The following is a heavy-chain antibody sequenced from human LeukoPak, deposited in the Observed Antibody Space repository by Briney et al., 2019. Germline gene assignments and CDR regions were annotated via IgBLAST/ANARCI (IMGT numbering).Heavy chain of an antibody. CDR1: GFTFNSYP. D-gene: IGHD4/OR15-4a*01. Sequence: GGSLRLSCSASGFTFNSYPVHWVRQAPGKGLEYVSGISRNGGSTYYADSVKGRFTISRDNSKNTPYLQMSSLIAEDTAVYYCVKESGFMVAPNSAFDIWGQGTMVTVSS. J-gene: IGHJ3*02. CDR3: VKESGFMVAPNSAFDI. V-gene: IGHV3-64D*06. CDR2: ISRNGGST.